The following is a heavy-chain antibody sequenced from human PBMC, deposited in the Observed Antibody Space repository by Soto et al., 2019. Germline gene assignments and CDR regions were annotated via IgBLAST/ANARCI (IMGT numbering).Heavy chain of an antibody. V-gene: IGHV3-15*01. CDR3: TTGADNYDYVWGSYRLDY. J-gene: IGHJ4*02. Sequence: EVQLVESGGGLVKPGGSLRLSCAASGFTFSNAWMSWVHQAPGKGLEWVGRIKSKTDGGTTDYAAPVKGRFTISRDDSKNTLYLQMNSLKTEDTAVYYCTTGADNYDYVWGSYRLDYWGQGTLVTVSS. D-gene: IGHD3-16*02. CDR2: IKSKTDGGTT. CDR1: GFTFSNAW.